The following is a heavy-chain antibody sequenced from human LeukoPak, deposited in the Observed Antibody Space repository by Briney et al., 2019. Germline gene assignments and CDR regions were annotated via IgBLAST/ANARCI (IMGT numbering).Heavy chain of an antibody. Sequence: SETLSLTCAVYGGSFSGYYWSWIRQPPGKGLEWIGEINHSGSTNYNPSLKSRVTISVDTSKNQFSLKLSSVTAADTAVYYCASGVLGYYDYVWGSYRSYYFDYWGQGTLVTVSS. D-gene: IGHD3-16*02. CDR3: ASGVLGYYDYVWGSYRSYYFDY. J-gene: IGHJ4*02. CDR2: INHSGST. V-gene: IGHV4-34*01. CDR1: GGSFSGYY.